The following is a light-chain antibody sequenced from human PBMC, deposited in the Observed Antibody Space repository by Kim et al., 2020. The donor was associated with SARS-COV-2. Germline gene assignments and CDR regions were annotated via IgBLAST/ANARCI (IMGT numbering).Light chain of an antibody. CDR2: DAT. CDR1: HNVDIN. J-gene: IGKJ5*01. V-gene: IGKV3-11*01. CDR3: QQRSNEIT. Sequence: PGESATLSCRASHNVDINLAWYQQTPGQPPRLLIHDATNRATGIPARFSGSGSGTDFTLTISSLEPEDFAVYYCQQRSNEITFGQGTRLEIK.